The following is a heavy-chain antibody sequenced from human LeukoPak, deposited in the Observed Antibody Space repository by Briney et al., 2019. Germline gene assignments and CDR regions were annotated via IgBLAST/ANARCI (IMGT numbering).Heavy chain of an antibody. CDR3: ARARGGQWLVRGLDY. V-gene: IGHV4-38-2*02. J-gene: IGHJ4*02. CDR2: IYYSGST. Sequence: SETLSLTCTVSGYSISSGYYWGWIRQPPGKGLEWIGYIYYSGSTNYNPSLKSRVTISVDTSKNQFSLKLSSVTAADTAVYYCARARGGQWLVRGLDYWGQGTLVTVSS. CDR1: GYSISSGYY. D-gene: IGHD6-19*01.